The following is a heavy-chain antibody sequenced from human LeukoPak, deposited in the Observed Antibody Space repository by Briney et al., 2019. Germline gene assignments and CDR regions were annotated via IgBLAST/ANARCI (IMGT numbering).Heavy chain of an antibody. CDR3: ASMCSSASCPHLNWFDP. J-gene: IGHJ5*02. CDR1: GDSISSYY. D-gene: IGHD2-2*01. CDR2: IYTSGST. Sequence: SETLSLTCSVSGDSISSYYWSWIRQPAGKGLEWIGRIYTSGSTNYNPSLKSRVIMSVDTSKNQFSLKLSSVTAADTAVYYCASMCSSASCPHLNWFDPWGQGTLVTVSS. V-gene: IGHV4-4*07.